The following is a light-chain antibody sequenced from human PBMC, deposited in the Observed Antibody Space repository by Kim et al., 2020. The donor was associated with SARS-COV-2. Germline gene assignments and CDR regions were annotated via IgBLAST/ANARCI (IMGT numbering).Light chain of an antibody. CDR1: SSNIGSNY. CDR2: SNN. Sequence: ELTQPPSASGTPGQRVTISCSGSSSNIGSNYVYWYQQLPGTAPKLLIYSNNQRPSGVPDRFSGSKSGTSASLAISGLRSEDEADYYCATWDDSLSGWVFGGGTQLTVL. V-gene: IGLV1-47*02. CDR3: ATWDDSLSGWV. J-gene: IGLJ3*02.